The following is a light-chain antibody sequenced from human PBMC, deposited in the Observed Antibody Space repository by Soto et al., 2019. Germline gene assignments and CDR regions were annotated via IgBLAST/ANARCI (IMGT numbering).Light chain of an antibody. CDR1: QSISSW. CDR3: HQSYSTPRVT. V-gene: IGKV1-39*01. J-gene: IGKJ5*01. Sequence: DIQMTQSPSTLSASVGDRVTITCRASQSISSWLAWYQQKPGKAPKLLIYAASTLQSGVPSRFSGSGSGTDFTLTISSRQPEDFATYYCHQSYSTPRVTFGQGTRLDIK. CDR2: AAS.